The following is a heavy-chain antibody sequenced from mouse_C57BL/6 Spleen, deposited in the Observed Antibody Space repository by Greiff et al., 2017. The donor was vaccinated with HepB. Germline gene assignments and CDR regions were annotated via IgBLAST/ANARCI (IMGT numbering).Heavy chain of an antibody. J-gene: IGHJ4*01. CDR3: TRREIWDYAMDY. Sequence: EVQLQQSGTVLARPGASVKMSCKTSGYTFTSYWMHWVKQRPGQGLEWIGAIYPGNSDTSYNQKFKGKAKLTAVTSASTAYMELSSLTNEDSAVYYCTRREIWDYAMDYWGQGTSVTVSS. V-gene: IGHV1-5*01. CDR1: GYTFTSYW. CDR2: IYPGNSDT. D-gene: IGHD2-4*01.